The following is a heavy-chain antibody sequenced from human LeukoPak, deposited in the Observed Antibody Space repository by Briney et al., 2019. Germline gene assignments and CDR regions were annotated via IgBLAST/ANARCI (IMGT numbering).Heavy chain of an antibody. Sequence: GGSLRLFCGASGFPFCSYAVLWVREAPGRGREGVTLISYEGNKIQYADSVKGRFSISRDNAKNSLYLQMNSLRAEDTAVYYCARDRDQLLLRYYYYYMDVWGKGTTVTGSS. D-gene: IGHD2-2*01. CDR3: ARDRDQLLLRYYYYYMDV. CDR1: GFPFCSYA. J-gene: IGHJ6*03. CDR2: ISYEGNKI. V-gene: IGHV3-30*04.